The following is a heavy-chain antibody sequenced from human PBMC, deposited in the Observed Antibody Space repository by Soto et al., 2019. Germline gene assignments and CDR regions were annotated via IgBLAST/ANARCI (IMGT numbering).Heavy chain of an antibody. CDR1: GFTFSSYW. J-gene: IGHJ4*02. D-gene: IGHD3-10*01. V-gene: IGHV3-74*01. CDR3: ARDISGWFGELSPGDY. Sequence: GGSLRLSCAASGFTFSSYWMHWVRQAPGKGLVWVSRINSDGSSTSYADSVKGRFTISRDNAKNTLYLQMNSLRAEDTAVYYCARDISGWFGELSPGDYWGQGTLVTVSS. CDR2: INSDGSST.